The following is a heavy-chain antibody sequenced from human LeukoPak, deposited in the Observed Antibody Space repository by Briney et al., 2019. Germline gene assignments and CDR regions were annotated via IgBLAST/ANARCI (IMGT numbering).Heavy chain of an antibody. Sequence: GGSLRLSCAASGFTFSSYSMNWVRQAPGKGLEWVSSISSSSSYIYYADSVKGRFTISRDNAKNSLYLQMNSLRAEDTAVYYCAKDVKWLVRCYFDYWGQGTLVTVSS. J-gene: IGHJ4*02. CDR3: AKDVKWLVRCYFDY. D-gene: IGHD6-19*01. V-gene: IGHV3-21*01. CDR2: ISSSSSYI. CDR1: GFTFSSYS.